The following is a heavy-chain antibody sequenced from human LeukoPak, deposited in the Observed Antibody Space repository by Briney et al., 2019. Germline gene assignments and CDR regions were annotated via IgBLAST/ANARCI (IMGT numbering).Heavy chain of an antibody. CDR2: IYPGDSDT. Sequence: GGALKISSKGSGYGFTSYWIGWARPMPGKGLEWMGIIYPGDSDTRYSTSFQGQVTISADKSISAAYLQWSSLKASDTAMYYCARLPGFLEWSWGQGTLVTVSS. CDR1: GYGFTSYW. J-gene: IGHJ5*02. CDR3: ARLPGFLEWS. D-gene: IGHD3-3*01. V-gene: IGHV5-51*01.